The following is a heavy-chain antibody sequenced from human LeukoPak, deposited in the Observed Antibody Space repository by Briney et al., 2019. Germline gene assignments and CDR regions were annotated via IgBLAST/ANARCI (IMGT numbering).Heavy chain of an antibody. CDR3: ARKLDYGDYVGYYYYGMDV. CDR1: GFTFSSYA. J-gene: IGHJ6*02. CDR2: ISGSGGST. D-gene: IGHD4-17*01. V-gene: IGHV3-23*01. Sequence: GGSLRLSCAASGFTFSSYAMSWVRQAPGKGLEWVSAISGSGGSTYYADSVKGRFTISRDNSKNTLYLQMNSLRAEDTAVYYCARKLDYGDYVGYYYYGMDVWGQGTTVTVSS.